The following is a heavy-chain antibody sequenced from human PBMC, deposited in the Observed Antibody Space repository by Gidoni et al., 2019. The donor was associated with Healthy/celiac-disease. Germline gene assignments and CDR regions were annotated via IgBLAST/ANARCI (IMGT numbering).Heavy chain of an antibody. V-gene: IGHV1-46*03. D-gene: IGHD2-15*01. CDR1: GYPFTSYY. J-gene: IGHJ4*02. Sequence: QVQLVQSGAEVKKPGASVKVSCKASGYPFTSYYMHWVRQAPGQGLEWKGIINPSGGSTSYAQKFQGRVTMTRDTSTSTVYMELSSLRSEDTAVYYCARSWGLWSGGSCLNYWGQGTLVTVSS. CDR2: INPSGGST. CDR3: ARSWGLWSGGSCLNY.